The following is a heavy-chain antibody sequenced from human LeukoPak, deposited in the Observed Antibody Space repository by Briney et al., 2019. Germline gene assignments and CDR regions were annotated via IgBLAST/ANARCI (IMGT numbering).Heavy chain of an antibody. CDR3: AKNAVAAMVRGYLDY. CDR2: ISGSGGST. V-gene: IGHV3-23*01. CDR1: GFTFSSYA. D-gene: IGHD3-10*01. J-gene: IGHJ4*02. Sequence: GGSLRLSCAASGFTFSSYAMSWVRQAPGKGLEWVSAISGSGGSTYYADSVKGGFTISRDNSKNTLYLQMNSLRAEDTAVYYCAKNAVAAMVRGYLDYWGQGTLVTVSS.